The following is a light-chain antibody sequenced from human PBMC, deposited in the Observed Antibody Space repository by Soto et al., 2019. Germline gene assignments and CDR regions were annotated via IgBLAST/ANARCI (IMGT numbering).Light chain of an antibody. J-gene: IGLJ1*01. V-gene: IGLV2-8*01. CDR3: SSYAGSNNLV. CDR2: EVS. Sequence: QSALTQPPSVSGSPGQSVTISCTGTSSDVGGYNYVSWYQQHPGKAPKLMIYEVSKRPSGVPDRFSGSKSGSTASLTVSGLQAEDEADYYCSSYAGSNNLVFGTGTKVTVL. CDR1: SSDVGGYNY.